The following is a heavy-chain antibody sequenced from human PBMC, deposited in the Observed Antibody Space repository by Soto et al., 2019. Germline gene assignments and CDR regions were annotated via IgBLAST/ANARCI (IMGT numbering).Heavy chain of an antibody. Sequence: ASVKVSCKTSGYTFSSYGISWVRQAPGQGLEWMGWISAYNGNIKYAPKFQGRVTMTTETSTSTAYMELRSLRSDDTAVYYCARATPPGYSDALWYWGQGTLVTVSS. D-gene: IGHD5-18*01. V-gene: IGHV1-18*01. J-gene: IGHJ4*02. CDR1: GYTFSSYG. CDR2: ISAYNGNI. CDR3: ARATPPGYSDALWY.